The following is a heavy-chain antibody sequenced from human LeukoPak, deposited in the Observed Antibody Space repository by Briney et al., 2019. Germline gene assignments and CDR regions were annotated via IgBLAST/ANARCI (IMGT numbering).Heavy chain of an antibody. CDR1: GGSISSGDYY. CDR3: SRVDTSMVPPDY. J-gene: IGHJ4*02. D-gene: IGHD5-18*01. CDR2: IYYSGST. V-gene: IGHV4-30-4*01. Sequence: SETLSLTCTVSGGSISSGDYYWSWIRQPPRKGLEWIGYIYYSGSTYYNPSLKSRVTISVDTSNNQFSLELSSVTAADTAVYYCSRVDTSMVPPDYWGQGTLVTVSS.